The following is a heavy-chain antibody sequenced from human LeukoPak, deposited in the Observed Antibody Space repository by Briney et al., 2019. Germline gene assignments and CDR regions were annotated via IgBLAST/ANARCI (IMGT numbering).Heavy chain of an antibody. D-gene: IGHD3-10*01. CDR2: ISYDGSNE. CDR3: TKDSYYSSGNYYKTYYYGMDV. Sequence: GGSLRLSCAASGFTFSRYGMHWVRQAPGKGLEWVALISYDGSNEYYADSVKGRFTISRDNSKNTLYLQMNSLRAEDTVVYYCTKDSYYSSGNYYKTYYYGMDVWGQGTTVTVSS. J-gene: IGHJ6*02. V-gene: IGHV3-30*18. CDR1: GFTFSRYG.